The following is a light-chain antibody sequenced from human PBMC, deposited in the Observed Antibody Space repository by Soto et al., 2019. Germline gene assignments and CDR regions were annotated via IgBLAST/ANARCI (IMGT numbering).Light chain of an antibody. Sequence: DIQLTQSPSSLSASVEDRDTISSRASQSISNYLNWYQQKPGKAPELLIYGISTLQKGVPSRFSGSGSGTDFILTINSLQPEDFATYYCQQSYRIPRTFGQGTRLEIK. CDR3: QQSYRIPRT. J-gene: IGKJ5*01. CDR2: GIS. V-gene: IGKV1-39*01. CDR1: QSISNY.